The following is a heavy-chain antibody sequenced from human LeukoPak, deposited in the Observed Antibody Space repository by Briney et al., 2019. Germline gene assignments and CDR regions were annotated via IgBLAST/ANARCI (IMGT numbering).Heavy chain of an antibody. CDR2: ISYDAKNN. Sequence: GGSLRLSCAASGFTFSDYAMHWVHQAPGKGLEWVTVISYDAKNNYYADSVKGRFTISRDNSKNTLYLQMNSLRGEDTAVYYCARGDSTGGRKPFDIWGQGTMVTVSS. J-gene: IGHJ3*02. CDR1: GFTFSDYA. D-gene: IGHD2-15*01. V-gene: IGHV3-30*04. CDR3: ARGDSTGGRKPFDI.